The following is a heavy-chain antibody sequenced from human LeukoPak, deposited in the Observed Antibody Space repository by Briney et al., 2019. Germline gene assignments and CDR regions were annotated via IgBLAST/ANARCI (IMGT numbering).Heavy chain of an antibody. CDR3: ARHEYYYDSSGYYADY. CDR1: GYSFTSYW. J-gene: IGHJ4*02. V-gene: IGHV5-51*01. D-gene: IGHD3-22*01. CDR2: IYPGDSDT. Sequence: HGESLKIPCKGSGYSFTSYWIGWVRQMPGKGLEWMGIIYPGDSDTRYSPSFQGQVTISADKSISTAYLQWSSLKASDTAMYYCARHEYYYDSSGYYADYWGQGTLVTVSS.